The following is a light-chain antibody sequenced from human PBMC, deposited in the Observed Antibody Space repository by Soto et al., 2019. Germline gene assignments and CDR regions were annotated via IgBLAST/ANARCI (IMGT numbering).Light chain of an antibody. CDR1: QSISSW. J-gene: IGKJ1*01. CDR3: QQYNSYPSTWT. V-gene: IGKV1-5*03. Sequence: DIQMTQSPSTLSASVGDRVTITCRASQSISSWLAWYQQKPGKAPKLLIYKASSLESGVPSRFSGSGSGTEFTLTISSLQPDDFATYYCQQYNSYPSTWTFGQGTKVEIK. CDR2: KAS.